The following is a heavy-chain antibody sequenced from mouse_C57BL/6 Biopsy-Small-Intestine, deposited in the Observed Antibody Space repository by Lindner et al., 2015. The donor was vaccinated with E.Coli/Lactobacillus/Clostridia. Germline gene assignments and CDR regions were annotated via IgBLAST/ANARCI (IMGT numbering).Heavy chain of an antibody. J-gene: IGHJ2*01. V-gene: IGHV1-20*01. CDR1: GYSFTGYF. CDR2: INPYNGDT. D-gene: IGHD2-1*01. Sequence: VQLQESGPELVKPGDSVKISCKASGYSFTGYFMNWVMQSHGKSLEWIGRINPYNGDTFYNQKFKGKATLTVDKSSSTAHMELRSLTSEDSAVYYCARGNPFDYWGQGTTLTVSS. CDR3: ARGNPFDY.